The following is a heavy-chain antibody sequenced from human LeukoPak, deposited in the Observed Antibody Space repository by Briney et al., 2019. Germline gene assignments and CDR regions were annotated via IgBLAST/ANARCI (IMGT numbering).Heavy chain of an antibody. V-gene: IGHV1-18*01. CDR3: ARTPYSGYDRYYYYYGMDV. CDR2: ISAYNGNT. D-gene: IGHD5-12*01. Sequence: ASVKVSCKASGYTFTSYGISWVRQAPGQGLDWMGWISAYNGNTNYAQKLQGRVTMTTDTSTSTAYMELRSLRSDDTAVYYCARTPYSGYDRYYYYYGMDVWGQGTTVTVSS. J-gene: IGHJ6*02. CDR1: GYTFTSYG.